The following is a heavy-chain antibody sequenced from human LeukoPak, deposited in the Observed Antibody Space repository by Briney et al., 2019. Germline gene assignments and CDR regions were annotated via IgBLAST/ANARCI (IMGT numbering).Heavy chain of an antibody. Sequence: ASVKVSCKASGYTFTGYYMHWVRQAPGQGLEWMVWINPNSGGTNYAQKFQGRVTMTRDTSISTAYMELSRLRSDDTAVYYCARGPGITMVRGVIGWFDPWGQGTLVTVSS. J-gene: IGHJ5*02. V-gene: IGHV1-2*02. D-gene: IGHD3-10*01. CDR2: INPNSGGT. CDR3: ARGPGITMVRGVIGWFDP. CDR1: GYTFTGYY.